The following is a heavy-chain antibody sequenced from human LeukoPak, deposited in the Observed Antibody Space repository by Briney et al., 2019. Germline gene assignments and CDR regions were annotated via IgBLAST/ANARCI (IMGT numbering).Heavy chain of an antibody. J-gene: IGHJ4*02. CDR1: GGSFSGYY. Sequence: ETLSLTCAVYGGSFSGYYWTWVRQAPGKGLEWVSVIYGGGSTNYADSVKGRFTISRDNSKNTLYVQMNSLRAEDTAVYYCVRESSGYYYDYWGQGTLVTVSS. D-gene: IGHD3-22*01. CDR2: IYGGGST. V-gene: IGHV3-53*01. CDR3: VRESSGYYYDY.